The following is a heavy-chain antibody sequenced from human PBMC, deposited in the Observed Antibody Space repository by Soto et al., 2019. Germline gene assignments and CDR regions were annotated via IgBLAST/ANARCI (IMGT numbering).Heavy chain of an antibody. CDR3: AHSFYYYDSSGSPLHWFDP. J-gene: IGHJ5*02. CDR1: GFSLSTSGVG. D-gene: IGHD3-22*01. V-gene: IGHV2-5*02. Sequence: QITLKESGPTLVKPTQTLTLTCTFSGFSLSTSGVGVGWIRQPPGKALEWLALICWDDDKRYSPSLKSRLTITKDTSKNQVVLTMTNMDPVDTATYYCAHSFYYYDSSGSPLHWFDPWGQGTLVTVSS. CDR2: ICWDDDK.